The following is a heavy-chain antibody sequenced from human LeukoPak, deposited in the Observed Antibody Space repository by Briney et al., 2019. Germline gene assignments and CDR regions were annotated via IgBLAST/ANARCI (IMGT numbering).Heavy chain of an antibody. CDR3: AREGGFYRPLDY. CDR2: VHLDGRT. V-gene: IGHV4-4*02. CDR1: GGSVSGANW. J-gene: IGHJ4*02. Sequence: SETLSLTCGVSGGSVSGANWWTWIRQPPGKGLEWIGEVHLDGRTNFNPSLKSRLTMSVDLSENHVSLKLTSVTAADTAVYYCAREGGFYRPLDYSGQGTLVTVSS. D-gene: IGHD6-25*01.